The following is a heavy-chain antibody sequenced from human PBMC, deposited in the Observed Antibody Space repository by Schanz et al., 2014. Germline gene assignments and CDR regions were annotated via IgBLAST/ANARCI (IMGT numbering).Heavy chain of an antibody. V-gene: IGHV3-33*01. Sequence: QVQLVGSGGGVVQPGRSLRLSCAASGFIFSRYGLHWVLQAPGKRLEWVAFIWYDGSNKYYADSVKGRFTSSRDNSRNTLYLQMNSLRTEDTAVYYCASPSGYSDYGTYFDFWGQGTLVTVSS. CDR1: GFIFSRYG. D-gene: IGHD5-12*01. CDR3: ASPSGYSDYGTYFDF. J-gene: IGHJ4*02. CDR2: IWYDGSNK.